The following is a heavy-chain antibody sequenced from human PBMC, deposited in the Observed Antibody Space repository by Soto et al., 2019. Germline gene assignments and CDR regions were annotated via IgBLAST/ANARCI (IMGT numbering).Heavy chain of an antibody. CDR2: TYYRCKRYN. J-gene: IGHJ5*02. CDR1: GDSVSSHRTA. CDR3: ARSPHRFDP. V-gene: IGHV6-1*01. Sequence: PSQTLLRTCAISGDSVSSHRTALNWIRQSPARGLDWLARTYYRCKRYNDYAVSVKYRITTNPVTAKNKFSRQLNSGTPEPTPVYHCARSPHRFDPSGQGTLVNVSA.